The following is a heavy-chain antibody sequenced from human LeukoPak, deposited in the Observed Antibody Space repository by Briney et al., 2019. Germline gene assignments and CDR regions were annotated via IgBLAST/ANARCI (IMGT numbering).Heavy chain of an antibody. J-gene: IGHJ3*02. CDR3: ARVLEKEWQQLYDAFDI. V-gene: IGHV3-21*01. Sequence: PGGSLRLSCAASGFTFSSYSMNWVRQAPGKGLEWVSSISSSSSYIYYADSVKGRFTIPRDNAKNSLYLQMNSLRAEDTAVYYCARVLEKEWQQLYDAFDIWGQGTMVTVSS. D-gene: IGHD6-13*01. CDR2: ISSSSSYI. CDR1: GFTFSSYS.